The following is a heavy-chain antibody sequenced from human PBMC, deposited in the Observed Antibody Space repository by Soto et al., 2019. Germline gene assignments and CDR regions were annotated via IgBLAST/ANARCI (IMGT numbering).Heavy chain of an antibody. Sequence: GASVKVSCQASGYTFTRYGISWVRQAPGQGLEWMGWISAYNGNTNYAQKLQGRVTMTTDTSTSTAYMELRSLRSDDTAVYYCARDLRYYDILSGGMDVWGQGTSVTVSS. CDR1: GYTFTRYG. J-gene: IGHJ6*02. CDR2: ISAYNGNT. V-gene: IGHV1-18*01. D-gene: IGHD3-9*01. CDR3: ARDLRYYDILSGGMDV.